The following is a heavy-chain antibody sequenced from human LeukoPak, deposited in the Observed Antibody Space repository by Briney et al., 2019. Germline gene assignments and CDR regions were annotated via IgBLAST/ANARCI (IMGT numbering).Heavy chain of an antibody. J-gene: IGHJ4*02. CDR2: LHSDGNK. Sequence: GESLRLSCAASGFTVSTNYMSWVRLAPGKELEWVSLLHSDGNKYYAESVKGRFTISTDNSKNTLYLQMNSLRVEDTAVYYCAGRRKEAAAYDHWGQGTLVTVSS. CDR3: AGRRKEAAAYDH. V-gene: IGHV3-66*01. CDR1: GFTVSTNY. D-gene: IGHD6-13*01.